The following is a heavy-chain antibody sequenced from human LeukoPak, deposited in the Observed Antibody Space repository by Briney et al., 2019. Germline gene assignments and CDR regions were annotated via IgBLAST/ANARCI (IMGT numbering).Heavy chain of an antibody. J-gene: IGHJ4*02. Sequence: SETLSLTCTVSGGSISSYHWNWIRQPPGKGPEWIGDIYYTGNTNYNPSLKSRVTISLDTSKSQFSLKLSSVTAADTAVYYCARVRQGICDYWGQGTLVTVSS. V-gene: IGHV4-59*01. CDR2: IYYTGNT. CDR3: ARVRQGICDY. D-gene: IGHD3-10*01. CDR1: GGSISSYH.